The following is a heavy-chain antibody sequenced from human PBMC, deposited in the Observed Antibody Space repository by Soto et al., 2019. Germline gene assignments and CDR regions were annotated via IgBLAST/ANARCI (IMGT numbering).Heavy chain of an antibody. J-gene: IGHJ4*02. CDR1: GFTFDDYG. CDR2: ISWNSGRI. Sequence: EVQLVQYGGGWVQPGRSLRLSCGASGFTFDDYGMHWVRQAPGKGLEWVSSISWNSGRIGYADSVKGRFTISRDNVKNSLYLQMNSLRAEDTALYYCARSGEFSASDYFGFRGQGTLVTVSS. D-gene: IGHD3-10*01. CDR3: ARSGEFSASDYFGF. V-gene: IGHV3-9*01.